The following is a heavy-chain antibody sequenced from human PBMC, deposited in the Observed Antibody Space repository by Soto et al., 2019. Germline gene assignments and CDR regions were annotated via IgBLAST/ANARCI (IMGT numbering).Heavy chain of an antibody. CDR1: GGSISSYY. CDR2: IYYSGST. V-gene: IGHV4-59*08. D-gene: IGHD1-7*01. Sequence: SETLSLICTVSGGSISSYYWSWIRQPPGKGLEWIGYIYYSGSTNYNPSLKSRVTISVDTSKNQFSLKLSSVTAADTAVYYCARGVTGTNVYYYYMDVWGKGTTVTVSS. CDR3: ARGVTGTNVYYYYMDV. J-gene: IGHJ6*03.